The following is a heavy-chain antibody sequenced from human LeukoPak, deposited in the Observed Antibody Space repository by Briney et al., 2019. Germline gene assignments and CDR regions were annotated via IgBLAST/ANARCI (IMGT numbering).Heavy chain of an antibody. CDR3: ARTIVVVTAPPDY. Sequence: GGSLRLSCAASGFTFSSYGMHWVRQAPGKGLEWVAFIRYDGSNKYYADSVKGRFTISRDNAKNTLYLQMNSLRAEDTAVYYCARTIVVVTAPPDYWGQGTLVTVSS. CDR2: IRYDGSNK. J-gene: IGHJ4*02. CDR1: GFTFSSYG. V-gene: IGHV3-30*02. D-gene: IGHD2-21*02.